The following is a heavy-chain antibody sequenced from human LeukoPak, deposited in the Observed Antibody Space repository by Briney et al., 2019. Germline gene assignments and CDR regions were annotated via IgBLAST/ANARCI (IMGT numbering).Heavy chain of an antibody. Sequence: SETLSLTCTVSGGSISSGDYYWSWIRQPPGKGLEWIGYIYYSGSTYYNPSLKSRVTISVDTSKNQFSLKLSSVTAADTAVYYCARWPCSGGSCYYYYYGMDVWGQGTTVTVSS. J-gene: IGHJ6*02. CDR2: IYYSGST. CDR1: GGSISSGDYY. D-gene: IGHD2-15*01. CDR3: ARWPCSGGSCYYYYYGMDV. V-gene: IGHV4-30-4*02.